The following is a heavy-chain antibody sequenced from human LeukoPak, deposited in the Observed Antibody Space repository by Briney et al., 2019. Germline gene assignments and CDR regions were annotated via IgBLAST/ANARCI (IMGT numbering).Heavy chain of an antibody. CDR3: ARDIHGGYSSGWYSDY. V-gene: IGHV4-4*07. D-gene: IGHD6-19*01. J-gene: IGHJ4*02. CDR1: GYSISSGYY. CDR2: IYTSGST. Sequence: PSETLSLTCTVSGYSISSGYYWSWIRQPAGKGLEWIGRIYTSGSTNYNPSLKSRVTMSVDTSKNQFSLKLSSVTAADTAVYYCARDIHGGYSSGWYSDYWGQGTLVTVSS.